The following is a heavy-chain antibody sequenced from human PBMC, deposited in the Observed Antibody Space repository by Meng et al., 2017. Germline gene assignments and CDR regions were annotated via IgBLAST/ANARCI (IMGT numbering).Heavy chain of an antibody. D-gene: IGHD6-6*01. CDR2: INTNTGNP. V-gene: IGHV7-4-1*02. J-gene: IGHJ4*02. CDR1: GYTFTSYA. CDR3: ARACSPPSSSSSFHDY. Sequence: VELVQSGSWLKRPGASVKVSCNASGYTFTSYAMNWVRQAPGEGLEWMGWINTNTGNPTYAQGFTGRFVFSLDTSVSTAYLQISSLKAEDTAVYYCARACSPPSSSSSFHDYWGQGTLVTVSS.